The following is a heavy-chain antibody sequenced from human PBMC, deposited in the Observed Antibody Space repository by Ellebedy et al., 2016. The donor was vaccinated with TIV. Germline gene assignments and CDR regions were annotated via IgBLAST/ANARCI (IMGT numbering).Heavy chain of an antibody. CDR3: ARGDYYYYYGMDV. V-gene: IGHV4-59*11. Sequence: MPSETLSLTCTVSGRSISSHSWNWIRQPPGKGLEWIGYVYYTGSTNYHPSLKSRVTISVATSKNQFSLKLSSVTAADTAVYYCARGDYYYYYGMDVWGQGTTVTVSS. J-gene: IGHJ6*02. CDR2: VYYTGST. CDR1: GRSISSHS.